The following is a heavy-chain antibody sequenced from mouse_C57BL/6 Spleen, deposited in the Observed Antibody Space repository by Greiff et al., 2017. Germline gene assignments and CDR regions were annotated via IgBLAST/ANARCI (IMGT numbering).Heavy chain of an antibody. CDR2: INPNNGGT. V-gene: IGHV1-18*01. D-gene: IGHD1-2*01. CDR1: GYTFTDYN. J-gene: IGHJ3*01. Sequence: VQLQQSGPELVKPGASVKIPCKASGYTFTDYNMDWVKQSHGKSLEWIGDINPNNGGTIYNQKFKGKATLTVDKSSSTAYMELRSLTSEDTAVYYCASGGNYYGPERFAYWGQGTLVTVSA. CDR3: ASGGNYYGPERFAY.